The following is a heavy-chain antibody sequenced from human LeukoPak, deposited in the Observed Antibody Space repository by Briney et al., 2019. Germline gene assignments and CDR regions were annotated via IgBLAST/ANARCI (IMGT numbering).Heavy chain of an antibody. J-gene: IGHJ5*02. CDR2: ISWNSGSI. Sequence: GGSLRLSCAASGFTFDDYAMHWVRHAPGKGLEWVSGISWNSGSIGYADSVKGRFTISRDNAKNSLYLQMNSLRSEDTAVYYCAGSGSLNWFDPWGQGTLVTVSS. CDR1: GFTFDDYA. CDR3: AGSGSLNWFDP. D-gene: IGHD3-10*01. V-gene: IGHV3-9*01.